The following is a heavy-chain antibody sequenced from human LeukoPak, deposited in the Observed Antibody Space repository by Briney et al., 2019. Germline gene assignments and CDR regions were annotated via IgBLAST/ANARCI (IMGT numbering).Heavy chain of an antibody. J-gene: IGHJ4*02. Sequence: SETLSLTCTVSSGSINGYFWGWVRQPPGKGLEWIGRIYTTGTTHCNPSLKSRVTMSVDTSTNQFSLNLRSMTAADTAVYYCGRQGYTASHYFLDFWSQGTLVAVS. V-gene: IGHV4-4*07. CDR1: SGSINGYF. D-gene: IGHD1-26*01. CDR2: IYTTGTT. CDR3: GRQGYTASHYFLDF.